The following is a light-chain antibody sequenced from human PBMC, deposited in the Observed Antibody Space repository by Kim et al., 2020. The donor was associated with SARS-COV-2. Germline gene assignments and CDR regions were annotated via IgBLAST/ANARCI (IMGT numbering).Light chain of an antibody. V-gene: IGKV1-39*01. Sequence: SVGDRVTITCRASQSISSYLNWYQQKPGKAPNLLIYAASSLQSGVPSRFSGSGSGTDFTLTISSLQPEDFATYYCQQSYSTPPMYTFGQGTKLEI. J-gene: IGKJ2*01. CDR2: AAS. CDR1: QSISSY. CDR3: QQSYSTPPMYT.